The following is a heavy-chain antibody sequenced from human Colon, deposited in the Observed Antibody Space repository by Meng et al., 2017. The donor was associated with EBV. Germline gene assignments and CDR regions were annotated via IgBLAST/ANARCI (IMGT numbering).Heavy chain of an antibody. CDR2: IYHSGST. CDR3: ARVGAYCGGDCYHPR. CDR1: GGSLSSRNW. J-gene: IGHJ4*02. V-gene: IGHV4-4*02. D-gene: IGHD2-21*02. Sequence: QESGPGLVRASGTLSLTCAVSGGSLSSRNWWSWVRQPPGKGLEWIGEIYHSGSTNYNPSLKSRVTISVDESKNQFSLRLSSVTAADTAVYYCARVGAYCGGDCYHPRWGQGTLVTVSS.